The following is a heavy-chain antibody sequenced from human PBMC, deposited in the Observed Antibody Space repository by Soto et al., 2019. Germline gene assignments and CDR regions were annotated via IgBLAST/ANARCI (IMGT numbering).Heavy chain of an antibody. V-gene: IGHV3-23*01. D-gene: IGHD5-18*01. CDR1: GFTFSSYA. CDR2: ISGSGGST. Sequence: GSLRPSCAASGFTFSSYAMSWVRQAPGKGLEWVSAISGSGGSTYHADSVKGRFTISRDNSKNTLYLQMNSLRAEDTAVYYCAGADIAMVPVFDYWGQGTLVTVSS. CDR3: AGADIAMVPVFDY. J-gene: IGHJ4*02.